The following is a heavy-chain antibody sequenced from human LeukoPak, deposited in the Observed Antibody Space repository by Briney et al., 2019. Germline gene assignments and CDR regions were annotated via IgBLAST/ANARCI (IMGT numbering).Heavy chain of an antibody. Sequence: GASVRVSCKASGYTFTGYYMHWVRQAPGQGLEWMGWINPNSGGTNYAQKFQGRVTMTRDTSISTAYMELSRLRSDDTAVYYCARDFKSIAARPTDYWGRGTLVTVSS. CDR1: GYTFTGYY. J-gene: IGHJ4*02. CDR3: ARDFKSIAARPTDY. D-gene: IGHD6-6*01. V-gene: IGHV1-2*02. CDR2: INPNSGGT.